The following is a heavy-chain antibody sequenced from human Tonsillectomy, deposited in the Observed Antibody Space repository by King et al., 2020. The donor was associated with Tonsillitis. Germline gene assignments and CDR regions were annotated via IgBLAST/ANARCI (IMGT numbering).Heavy chain of an antibody. CDR3: AKDGVGYCSVGTCYSYYGMDV. CDR1: GFTFSSYG. CDR2: ISYDGSNK. D-gene: IGHD2-15*01. V-gene: IGHV3-30*18. J-gene: IGHJ6*02. Sequence: QLVQSGGGVVQPGRSLRLSCAASGFTFSSYGMHWVRQAPGKGLEGVAIISYDGSNKYYADSVKGRFTISRDNSKKTLYLQINSLRAEGTVVYYFAKDGVGYCSVGTCYSYYGMDVWGQGTTVTVSS.